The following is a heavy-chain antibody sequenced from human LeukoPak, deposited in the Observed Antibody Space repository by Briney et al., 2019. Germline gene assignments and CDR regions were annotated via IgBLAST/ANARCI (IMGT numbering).Heavy chain of an antibody. D-gene: IGHD1-14*01. CDR3: ARDLSSYHSPVDV. J-gene: IGHJ6*02. V-gene: IGHV3-48*03. CDR1: GFTFSSYE. CDR2: ISSSGSTI. Sequence: GGSLRLSCAASGFTFSSYEMNWVRQAPGKGLEWVSYISSSGSTIYYADSVKGRFTISRDNAKNSLYLQMNSLRAEDTAVYYCARDLSSYHSPVDVWGQGTTVTVSS.